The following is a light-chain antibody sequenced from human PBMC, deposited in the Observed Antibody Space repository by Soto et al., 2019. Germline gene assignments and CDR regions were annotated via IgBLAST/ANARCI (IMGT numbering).Light chain of an antibody. Sequence: QSVLTQPPSASGTPGQRVTFSCSGSSSNIEPNYVYWYQQLPGTAPRVLIYRDNQRPSGVPDRFSGSKSGTSASLAISGLRSEDEADYYCAAWDDSLSGLVLGGGTKLTVL. V-gene: IGLV1-47*01. CDR3: AAWDDSLSGLV. J-gene: IGLJ2*01. CDR2: RDN. CDR1: SSNIEPNY.